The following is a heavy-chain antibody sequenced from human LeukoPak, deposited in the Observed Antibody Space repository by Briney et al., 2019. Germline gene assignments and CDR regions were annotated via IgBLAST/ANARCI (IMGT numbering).Heavy chain of an antibody. D-gene: IGHD6-19*01. CDR2: IYTSGST. V-gene: IGHV4-61*02. CDR1: GVSISSGSYY. Sequence: SETLSLTCTVSGVSISSGSYYWSWIRQPAGKGLEWIGRIYTSGSTNYNPSLKSRVTISVDTSKNQFSLKLSSVTAADTAVYYCARTHSSGWYFNWFDPWGQGTLVTVSS. CDR3: ARTHSSGWYFNWFDP. J-gene: IGHJ5*02.